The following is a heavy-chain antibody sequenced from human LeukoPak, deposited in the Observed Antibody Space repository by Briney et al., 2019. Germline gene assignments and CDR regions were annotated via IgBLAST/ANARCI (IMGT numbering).Heavy chain of an antibody. CDR2: IRSKAYGGTT. J-gene: IGHJ4*02. Sequence: GGSLRLSCTASGFTFGDYAMSWVRQAPGKGLEWVGFIRSKAYGGTTEYAASVKGRFTISRDDSKSIAYLQMNSLKTEDTAVYYCTRGVLRYFDWVDYWGQGTLVTVSS. CDR1: GFTFGDYA. D-gene: IGHD3-9*01. V-gene: IGHV3-49*04. CDR3: TRGVLRYFDWVDY.